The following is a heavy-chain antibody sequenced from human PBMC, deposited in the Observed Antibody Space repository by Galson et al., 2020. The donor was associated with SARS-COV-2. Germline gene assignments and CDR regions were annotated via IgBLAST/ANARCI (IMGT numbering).Heavy chain of an antibody. J-gene: IGHJ4*02. Sequence: TGGSLRLSCAVSGFTFSNYGMHWVRQAPGKGLEWVAVIWYDGTKKYYADSVKGRFTISRDNSRDMLYLQMNSLRDEDTAVYYCARDIRVAVADLDYWGQGTRVTVSS. CDR2: IWYDGTKK. CDR1: GFTFSNYG. V-gene: IGHV3-33*01. D-gene: IGHD6-19*01. CDR3: ARDIRVAVADLDY.